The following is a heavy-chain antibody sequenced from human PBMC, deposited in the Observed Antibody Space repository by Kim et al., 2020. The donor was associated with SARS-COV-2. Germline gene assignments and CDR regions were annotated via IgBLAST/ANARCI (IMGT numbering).Heavy chain of an antibody. CDR2: ISWNSGSI. J-gene: IGHJ4*02. CDR1: GFTFDDYA. V-gene: IGHV3-9*01. Sequence: GGSLRLSCAASGFTFDDYAMHWVRQAPGKGLEWVSGISWNSGSIGYADSVKGRFTISRDNAKNSLYLQMNSLRAEDTALYYCAKASTIAADYWGQGTLVTVSS. CDR3: AKASTIAADY. D-gene: IGHD5-12*01.